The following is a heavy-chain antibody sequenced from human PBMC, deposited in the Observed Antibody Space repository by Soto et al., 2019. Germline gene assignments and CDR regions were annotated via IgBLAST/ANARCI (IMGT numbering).Heavy chain of an antibody. CDR2: IIPVFGTT. D-gene: IGHD5-18*01. V-gene: IGHV1-69*13. J-gene: IGHJ2*01. CDR1: GGTFNSNA. CDR3: ASRWGYSYGSGGYFDL. Sequence: GASVKVSCKASGGTFNSNAISWVRQAPGQGLEWMGGIIPVFGTTNYAQKFQGRVTISADASTGTAYMELNSLRSEDTALFYCASRWGYSYGSGGYFDLWGRGTLVTVSS.